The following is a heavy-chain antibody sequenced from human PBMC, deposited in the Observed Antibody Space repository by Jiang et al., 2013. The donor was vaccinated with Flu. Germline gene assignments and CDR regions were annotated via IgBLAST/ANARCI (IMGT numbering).Heavy chain of an antibody. CDR3: ARHSYDYVWNYYGMDV. J-gene: IGHJ6*04. CDR2: IYYTGST. Sequence: GSGLVKPSETLSLTCTVSGGSISSYYWSWIRQPPGKGLEWIGYIYYTGSTNYNPSLESRVTMSVDTSNNQFSLRLSSVTAADMAVYFCARHSYDYVWNYYGMDVWGKGTTVTVSS. D-gene: IGHD3-16*01. CDR1: GGSISSYY. V-gene: IGHV4-59*01.